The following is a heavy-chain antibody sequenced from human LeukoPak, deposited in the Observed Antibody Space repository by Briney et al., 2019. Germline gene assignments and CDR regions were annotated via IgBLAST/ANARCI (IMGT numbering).Heavy chain of an antibody. V-gene: IGHV3-33*01. CDR3: ARDSCGSPSCFDY. Sequence: GGSLRLSCTASGFTFSSYGMHWVRQAPGRGLEWVAAIQYDGSIEYYADSVKGRFTISRDQSKNTLFLQVNSLRAEDTAVYYCARDSCGSPSCFDYWGQGTLVAVSS. CDR1: GFTFSSYG. J-gene: IGHJ4*02. D-gene: IGHD2-2*01. CDR2: IQYDGSIE.